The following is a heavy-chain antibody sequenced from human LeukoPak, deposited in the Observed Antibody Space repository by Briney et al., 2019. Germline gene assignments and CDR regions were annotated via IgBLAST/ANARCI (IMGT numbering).Heavy chain of an antibody. CDR3: TRGSSSGWYWTYYFDY. D-gene: IGHD6-19*01. CDR1: GFTFGDYA. J-gene: IGHJ4*02. V-gene: IGHV3-49*03. CDR2: IRSKAYGGTT. Sequence: PGRSLRLSCTASGFTFGDYAMSWLRQAPGKGVAWVGFIRSKAYGGTTEYAASVKGRFTISRDDSKSIAYLQMNSLKTEDTAVYYCTRGSSSGWYWTYYFDYWGQGTLVTVSS.